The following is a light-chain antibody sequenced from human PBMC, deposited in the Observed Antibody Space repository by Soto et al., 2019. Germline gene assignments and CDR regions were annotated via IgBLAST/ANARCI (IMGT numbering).Light chain of an antibody. V-gene: IGKV3-15*01. CDR1: QSVGSN. J-gene: IGKJ1*01. CDR2: GAS. Sequence: EIVMTQSPATLSVSPGERVTLSCRARQSVGSNLAWYQQKPGQAPRLLIYGASTRATGIPARFSGSGSGTEFTLTISSLQSADFGVYYCQQYHNWPQTFGQGTKVDI. CDR3: QQYHNWPQT.